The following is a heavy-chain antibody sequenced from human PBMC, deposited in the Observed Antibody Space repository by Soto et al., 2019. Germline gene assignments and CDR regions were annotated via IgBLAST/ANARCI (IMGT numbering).Heavy chain of an antibody. D-gene: IGHD6-19*01. V-gene: IGHV1-18*01. CDR1: GYTFTTYP. CDR2: ISTYNGNT. J-gene: IGHJ4*02. CDR3: AREGSGWDFDL. Sequence: QVQLVQSGAEVKKPGASVKVSCRASGYTFTTYPITWVRQAPGQGLEWMGWISTYNGNTNYARGLRDRVSMTTDTSTTTAYLELRSLTSDDTAVYFCAREGSGWDFDLWGQGTPVTVSS.